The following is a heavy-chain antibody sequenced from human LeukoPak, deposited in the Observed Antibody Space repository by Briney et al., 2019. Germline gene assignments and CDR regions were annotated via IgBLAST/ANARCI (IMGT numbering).Heavy chain of an antibody. Sequence: ASVKVSCTASGYTFTSYHMHWVRQAPGQGLEWMGKINLSGGSTTYAQKFQGRVTMTRDTSTSTVYMELSSLRSEDTAVYYCASDYVDDIPMIKDYWGQGTLVTVSS. J-gene: IGHJ4*02. V-gene: IGHV1-46*01. D-gene: IGHD2-8*01. CDR2: INLSGGST. CDR1: GYTFTSYH. CDR3: ASDYVDDIPMIKDY.